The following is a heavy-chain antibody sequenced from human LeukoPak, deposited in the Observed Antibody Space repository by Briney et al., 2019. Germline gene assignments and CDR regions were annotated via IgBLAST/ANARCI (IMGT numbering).Heavy chain of an antibody. V-gene: IGHV3-23*01. CDR1: GFTFSSYA. Sequence: GGSLRLSCAASGFTFSSYAMSWVRQAPGKGLEWVSAISGSAGSTYYADSVKGRFTISRDNSKNTLYLQMNSLRAEDTAVYYCAKRRYAVAGTKRGFYLDYWGQGTLVTVSS. J-gene: IGHJ4*02. CDR2: ISGSAGST. D-gene: IGHD6-19*01. CDR3: AKRRYAVAGTKRGFYLDY.